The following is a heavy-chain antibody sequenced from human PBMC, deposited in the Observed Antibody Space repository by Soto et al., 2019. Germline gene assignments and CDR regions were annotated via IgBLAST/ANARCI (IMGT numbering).Heavy chain of an antibody. D-gene: IGHD1-26*01. J-gene: IGHJ5*02. Sequence: EAQLLESGGGLVQPGGSLRLSCAASGITLNRYAMTWVRQAPGKGLEWVSGISASGGNKYYADSVEGRFTISRDNSKNTLYLQMDSLMPDDTAVYYCAKCPYSESYYWFAPWGQGTLVTVSS. CDR1: GITLNRYA. CDR2: ISASGGNK. V-gene: IGHV3-23*01. CDR3: AKCPYSESYYWFAP.